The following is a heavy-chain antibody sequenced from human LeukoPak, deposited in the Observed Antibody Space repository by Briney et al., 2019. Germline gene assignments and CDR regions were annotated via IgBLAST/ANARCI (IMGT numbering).Heavy chain of an antibody. CDR3: ARSGGTLRTYYYYYCAMDV. J-gene: IGHJ6*02. CDR1: GFTVSSSY. Sequence: GGSLRLSCVASGFTVSSSYMNWVRQPPGKRLEWVSVIYSGGGAYYADSVKGRITISRDSSKNTVYLQMNSLRVEDTAVYYCARSGGTLRTYYYYYCAMDVWGQGTTVTVSS. CDR2: IYSGGGA. V-gene: IGHV3-53*01. D-gene: IGHD5-12*01.